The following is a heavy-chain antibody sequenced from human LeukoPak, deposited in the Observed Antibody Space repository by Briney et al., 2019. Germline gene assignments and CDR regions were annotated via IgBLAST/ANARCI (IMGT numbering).Heavy chain of an antibody. Sequence: TPSETLSLTCTVSGVSISSGGYYWSWLRQPPGKGLEWIVYIYHSGSTYYNPSLKSRVTISVDRSKNQFSLKLSSVTAADTAVYYCARDPRGGLKDYYGSGGWGQGTLVTVSS. V-gene: IGHV4-30-2*01. CDR2: IYHSGST. D-gene: IGHD3-10*01. CDR1: GVSISSGGYY. J-gene: IGHJ4*02. CDR3: ARDPRGGLKDYYGSGG.